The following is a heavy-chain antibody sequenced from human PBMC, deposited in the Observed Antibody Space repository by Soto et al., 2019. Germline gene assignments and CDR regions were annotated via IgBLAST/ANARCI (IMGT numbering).Heavy chain of an antibody. CDR3: ARAPGGTHSYYYGMDV. J-gene: IGHJ6*02. D-gene: IGHD3-16*01. CDR2: ISDDGSNK. Sequence: QVQLVESGGGVVQPGRSLRLSCAASGFTFSSYAMHWVRQAPGKGLEWVAVISDDGSNKYYADSVKGRFTISRDNSKNTLYLQMNSLSAEDTAVYYWARAPGGTHSYYYGMDVWGQGTTVTVSS. V-gene: IGHV3-30-3*01. CDR1: GFTFSSYA.